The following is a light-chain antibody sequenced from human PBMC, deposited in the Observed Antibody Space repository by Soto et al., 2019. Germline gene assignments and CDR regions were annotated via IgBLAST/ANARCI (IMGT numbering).Light chain of an antibody. V-gene: IGKV3-20*01. Sequence: EIVLTQSPGTLSLSPGERATLSCRASQSISSTSVAWYQQKPGQAPRLLIYGASSRATGIPDRFSGTGSGTDLTLTISRLEPEDLAVYYCQQYGSSRAFGQGTKLEIK. CDR2: GAS. J-gene: IGKJ1*01. CDR1: QSISSTS. CDR3: QQYGSSRA.